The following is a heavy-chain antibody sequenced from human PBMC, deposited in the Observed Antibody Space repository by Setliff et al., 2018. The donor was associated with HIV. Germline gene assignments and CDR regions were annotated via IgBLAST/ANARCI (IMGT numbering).Heavy chain of an antibody. D-gene: IGHD3-10*01. CDR2: ISHSGAT. CDR1: GVSVSNSGW. Sequence: LSLTCAVSGVSVSNSGWWSWVRQPPGKGLEWIGEISHSGATDYNPSLKSRLTISVDRSKNQFSLKLISVTAADAAMYYCARVRSYYGAGSPFDFWGQGALVTVS. V-gene: IGHV4-4*02. J-gene: IGHJ4*02. CDR3: ARVRSYYGAGSPFDF.